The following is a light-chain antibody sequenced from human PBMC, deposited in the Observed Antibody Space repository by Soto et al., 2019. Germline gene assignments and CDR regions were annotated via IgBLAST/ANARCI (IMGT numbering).Light chain of an antibody. CDR3: QKYNSVPLP. J-gene: IGKJ5*01. V-gene: IGKV1-27*01. CDR2: GAS. Sequence: DIQMTQSPSSLSASVGDRVTITCRASQGISNYLAWYQLKTGKVPQLLIYGASTLQSGVPSRFSGSGSGTDFTLTISSLQPEDAATYYCQKYNSVPLPFGQGTRLEIK. CDR1: QGISNY.